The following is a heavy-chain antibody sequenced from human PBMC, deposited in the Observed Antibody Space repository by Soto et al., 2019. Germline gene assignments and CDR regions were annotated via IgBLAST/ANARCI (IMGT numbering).Heavy chain of an antibody. V-gene: IGHV4-30-4*01. CDR1: GGSISSGDYY. J-gene: IGHJ6*02. D-gene: IGHD1-1*01. CDR2: IYYSGST. Sequence: TSETLSLTCTVSGGSISSGDYYWSWIRQPPGKGLEWIGYIYYSGSTYYNPSLKSRVTISVDTSKNQFSLKLSSVTAADTAVYYCARVLGVRGSRQNYYYYGMDVWGQGTTVTVSS. CDR3: ARVLGVRGSRQNYYYYGMDV.